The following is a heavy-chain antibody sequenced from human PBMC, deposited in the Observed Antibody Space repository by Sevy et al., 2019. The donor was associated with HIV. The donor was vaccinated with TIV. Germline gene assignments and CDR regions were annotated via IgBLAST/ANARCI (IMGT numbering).Heavy chain of an antibody. V-gene: IGHV3-30-3*01. Sequence: GGSLRLSCAASGFTFSSYAMHWVRQAPGKGLGWVAVISYDGSNKYYADSVKGRFTISRDNSKNTLYLQMNSLRAEDTAVYYCARDRGPTQYYYYGMDVWGQGTTVTVSS. CDR3: ARDRGPTQYYYYGMDV. CDR1: GFTFSSYA. J-gene: IGHJ6*02. CDR2: ISYDGSNK.